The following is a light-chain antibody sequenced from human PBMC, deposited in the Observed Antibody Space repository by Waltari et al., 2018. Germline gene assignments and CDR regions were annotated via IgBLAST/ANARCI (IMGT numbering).Light chain of an antibody. V-gene: IGKV1-39*01. CDR2: AAS. Sequence: DIQMTQSPSSLSASVGYRVTITCRASQSISSYLNWYQQKPGKAPKLLIYAASSLQSGVPSRFSGSGSGTDFTLTISSLQPEDFATYYCQQSYSTFSTFGGGTKVEIK. CDR1: QSISSY. CDR3: QQSYSTFST. J-gene: IGKJ4*01.